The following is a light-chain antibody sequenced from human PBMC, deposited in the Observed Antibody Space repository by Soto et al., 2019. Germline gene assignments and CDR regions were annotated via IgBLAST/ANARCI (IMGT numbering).Light chain of an antibody. V-gene: IGKV3-20*01. CDR2: GAS. CDR1: QSVSSSY. CDR3: QQYGSSRGT. Sequence: EIVFTLSPCTLSLSTGERATLSCRASQSVSSSYLAWYQQKPGQAPRLLIYGASSRATGIPDRFSGSGSGTDFTLTISRLEPEDFAVYYCQQYGSSRGTFGQGSKVDVK. J-gene: IGKJ1*01.